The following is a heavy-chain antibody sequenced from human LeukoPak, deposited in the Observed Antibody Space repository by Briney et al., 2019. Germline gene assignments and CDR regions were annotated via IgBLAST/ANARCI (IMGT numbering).Heavy chain of an antibody. CDR1: GFTFTSSA. Sequence: GASVKVSCKASGFTFTSSAMQWVRQARGQRLEWIGWIVVGSGNTNYAQKFQERVTITRDMSTSTAYMELSSLRSEDTAVYYCAADAYYYDSSGYYSWGQGTLVTVSS. J-gene: IGHJ4*02. CDR3: AADAYYYDSSGYYS. CDR2: IVVGSGNT. V-gene: IGHV1-58*02. D-gene: IGHD3-22*01.